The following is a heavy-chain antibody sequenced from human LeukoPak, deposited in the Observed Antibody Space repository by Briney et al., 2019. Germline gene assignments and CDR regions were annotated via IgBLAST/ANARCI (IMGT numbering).Heavy chain of an antibody. CDR1: GFTFSSYA. CDR2: ISSNGGST. J-gene: IGHJ4*02. V-gene: IGHV3-64*01. CDR3: ARVRRSGYYDFWSGPTGY. Sequence: PGGSLRLSCAASGFTFSSYAMHWVRQAPGKGLEYVSAISSNGGSTYYANSVKGRFTISRDNSKNTLYLQMGSLRAEDMAVYYCARVRRSGYYDFWSGPTGYWGQGTLVTVSS. D-gene: IGHD3-3*01.